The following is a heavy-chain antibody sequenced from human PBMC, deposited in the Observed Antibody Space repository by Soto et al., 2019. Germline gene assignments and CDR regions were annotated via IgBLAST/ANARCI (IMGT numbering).Heavy chain of an antibody. Sequence: EVQLVESGGSLVQPGESLRLSCAASGFTFSDYEMNWVRQAPGKGLEWVAYVSVSGNTIYYADSVKGRFTSSRDNAQGSMYLQMNSLRAEDTAVYYCARDRGDYWAGYYYGMDVWGQGTTVTVSS. CDR3: ARDRGDYWAGYYYGMDV. J-gene: IGHJ6*02. CDR1: GFTFSDYE. V-gene: IGHV3-48*03. CDR2: VSVSGNTI. D-gene: IGHD3-3*01.